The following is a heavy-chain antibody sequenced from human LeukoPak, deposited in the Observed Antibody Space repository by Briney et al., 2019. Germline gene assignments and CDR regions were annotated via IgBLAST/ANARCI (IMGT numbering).Heavy chain of an antibody. J-gene: IGHJ5*02. CDR2: IIPILGIA. CDR1: GYSFTSYY. V-gene: IGHV1-69*04. Sequence: SVKVSCKASGYSFTSYYLHWVRQAPGQGLEWMGRIIPILGIANYAQKFQGRVTITADKSTSTAYMELSSLRSEDTAVYYCARAAADNWFDPWGQGTLVTVSS. CDR3: ARAAADNWFDP. D-gene: IGHD6-13*01.